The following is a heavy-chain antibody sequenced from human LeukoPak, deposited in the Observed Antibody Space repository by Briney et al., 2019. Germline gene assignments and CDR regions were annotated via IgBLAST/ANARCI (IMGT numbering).Heavy chain of an antibody. CDR3: ARSPSTYYYGSGSYYWKGYFDY. CDR2: IYYSGST. Sequence: PSETLSLTCTVSGGSISSSSYCCSWIRQPPGKGLEWIETIYYSGSTYYNPSLKSRVIISVDTSKNQFSLKLSSVTAADTAVYYCARSPSTYYYGSGSYYWKGYFDYWGQGTLVTVSS. D-gene: IGHD3-10*01. CDR1: GGSISSSSYC. V-gene: IGHV4-39*07. J-gene: IGHJ4*02.